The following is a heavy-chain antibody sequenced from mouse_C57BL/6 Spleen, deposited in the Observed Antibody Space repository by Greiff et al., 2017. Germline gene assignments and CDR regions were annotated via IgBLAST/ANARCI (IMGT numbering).Heavy chain of an antibody. CDR3: ARHGDYGSSSHWYFDV. V-gene: IGHV5-12*01. J-gene: IGHJ1*03. CDR2: ISNGGGST. CDR1: GFTFSDYY. Sequence: VKLVESGGGLVQPGGSLKLSCAASGFTFSDYYMYWVRQTPEKRLEWVAYISNGGGSTYYPDTVKGRFTISRDNAKNTLYLQMSRLKSEDTAMYYCARHGDYGSSSHWYFDVWGTGTTVTVSS. D-gene: IGHD1-1*01.